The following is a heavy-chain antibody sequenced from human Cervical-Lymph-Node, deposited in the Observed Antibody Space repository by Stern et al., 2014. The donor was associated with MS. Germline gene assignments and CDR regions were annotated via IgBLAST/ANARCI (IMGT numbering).Heavy chain of an antibody. J-gene: IGHJ3*02. CDR3: ARADSASGGAFDI. Sequence: QLVQSGAEVKKPGASVRVSCKASGYTFTGYYMHWVRQAPGQGLEWKGRIDPNRGGTINAQKFQGRVTMTTDTSISTAYMELSSLRSDDTAVFYCARADSASGGAFDIWGQGTMVTVSS. V-gene: IGHV1-2*06. CDR1: GYTFTGYY. D-gene: IGHD3-16*01. CDR2: IDPNRGGT.